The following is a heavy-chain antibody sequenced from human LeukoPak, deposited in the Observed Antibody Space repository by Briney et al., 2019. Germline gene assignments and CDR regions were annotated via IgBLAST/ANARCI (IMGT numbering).Heavy chain of an antibody. CDR3: ARVRVATGPYYYYGMDV. V-gene: IGHV4-34*01. Sequence: SGTLSLTCAVYGGSFSGYYWSWIRQPPGKGLEWIGENNHSGSTNYNPSLKSRVTISVDTSKNQFSLKLSSVTAADTAVYYYARVRVATGPYYYYGMDVWGQGTTVTVSS. J-gene: IGHJ6*02. CDR2: NNHSGST. CDR1: GGSFSGYY. D-gene: IGHD5-12*01.